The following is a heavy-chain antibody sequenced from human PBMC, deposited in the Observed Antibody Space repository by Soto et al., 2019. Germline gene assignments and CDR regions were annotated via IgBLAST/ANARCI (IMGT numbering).Heavy chain of an antibody. J-gene: IGHJ3*02. D-gene: IGHD3-16*02. CDR1: GYTFTSYG. V-gene: IGHV1-18*03. Sequence: QVQLVQSGAEVKKPGASVKVSCKASGYTFTSYGISWVRQAPGQGIEWMGWISAYNGNTNYAKKLQCRVTMTTDTCMSTAYMELRSLRSVDIAVYFCASDDIMITFGGFIVSGVFDIWGQGTMVSVSS. CDR3: ASDDIMITFGGFIVSGVFDI. CDR2: ISAYNGNT.